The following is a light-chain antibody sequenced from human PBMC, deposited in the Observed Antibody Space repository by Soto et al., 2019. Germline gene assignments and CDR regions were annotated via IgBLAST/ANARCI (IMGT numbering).Light chain of an antibody. Sequence: DIQMTQSPSTLSASVGDRVTFTCRASQNINNWLAWYQQKPGQAPKLLVYKASSLESGVPSSFSGTGSGTEFTLTISSVQPDDFATYFCKQYSSSPITFGQGTRLEIK. J-gene: IGKJ5*01. CDR1: QNINNW. V-gene: IGKV1-5*03. CDR3: KQYSSSPIT. CDR2: KAS.